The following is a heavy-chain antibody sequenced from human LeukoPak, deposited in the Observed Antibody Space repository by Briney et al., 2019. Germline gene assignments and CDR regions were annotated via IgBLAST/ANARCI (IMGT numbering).Heavy chain of an antibody. Sequence: PGRSLRLSCAASGFTFSSYWMSWVRQAPGKGLEWVANIKQDGSEKYYVDSVKGRFTISRDNAKNSLYLQMNSLRAEDTAVYYCERCGDGYNLNDAFDIWGQGTMVTVSS. J-gene: IGHJ3*02. V-gene: IGHV3-7*03. CDR3: ERCGDGYNLNDAFDI. CDR2: IKQDGSEK. D-gene: IGHD5-24*01. CDR1: GFTFSSYW.